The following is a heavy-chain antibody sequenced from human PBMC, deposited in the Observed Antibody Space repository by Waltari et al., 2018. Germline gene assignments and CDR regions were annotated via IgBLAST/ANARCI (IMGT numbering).Heavy chain of an antibody. V-gene: IGHV3-48*03. CDR3: ARDSSSSSSHDY. CDR1: GFTFSSYE. D-gene: IGHD6-13*01. Sequence: EVQLVESGGGLVQPGGSLRLSCAASGFTFSSYEMTWVRQAPGKGLEWVSYISSSGSTIYYADSVKGRCTISRDNAKNSLYLQMNSLRAEDTAVYYCARDSSSSSSHDYWGQGTLVTVSS. J-gene: IGHJ4*02. CDR2: ISSSGSTI.